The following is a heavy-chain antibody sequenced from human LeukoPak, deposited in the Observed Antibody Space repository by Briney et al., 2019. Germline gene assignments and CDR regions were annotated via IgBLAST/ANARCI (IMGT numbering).Heavy chain of an antibody. CDR3: ARDPCNSVLYRLAH. J-gene: IGHJ4*02. CDR1: GFAFSTYA. D-gene: IGHD2/OR15-2a*01. CDR2: ISADGPVT. Sequence: GGSLRLSCAGSGFAFSTYAMHWVRQAPGMGLEWVSSISADGPVTSYADSVEGRFTISRDNTKNTLYLQLNSLSAEDTATYYCARDPCNSVLYRLAHWGQGTLVTVSS. V-gene: IGHV3-23*01.